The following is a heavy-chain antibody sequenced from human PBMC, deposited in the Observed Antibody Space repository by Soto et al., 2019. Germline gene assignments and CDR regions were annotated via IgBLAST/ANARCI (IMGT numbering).Heavy chain of an antibody. D-gene: IGHD6-13*01. CDR1: GFALSTRGVG. Sequence: QITLKESGPTLVKPTQTLTLTCTCSGFALSTRGVGVGWIRQPPGKALEWLALIYWHDEKRYNPSLKSRLTITKDTFKNPLVLRMTIVDPVDTGTYYWAHRHPSAVGTDRYCFGSWGEGSLVTVSS. J-gene: IGHJ5*01. CDR2: IYWHDEK. CDR3: AHRHPSAVGTDRYCFGS. V-gene: IGHV2-5*01.